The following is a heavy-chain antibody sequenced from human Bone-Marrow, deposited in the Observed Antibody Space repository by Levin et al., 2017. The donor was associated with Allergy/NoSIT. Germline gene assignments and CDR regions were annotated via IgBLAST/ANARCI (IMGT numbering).Heavy chain of an antibody. Sequence: QAGGSLRLSCEASGFSFSDYGMHWVRQAPGGGLTWLAHILDDGINKFYADSLKGRFSVSRDNSKNTVYLQMESLRAEDTAVYYCVNGHKTGYYEGGHLYAMAVWGQGTTVTVSS. CDR3: VNGHKTGYYEGGHLYAMAV. J-gene: IGHJ6*02. CDR1: GFSFSDYG. V-gene: IGHV3-30*18. CDR2: ILDDGINK. D-gene: IGHD3-9*01.